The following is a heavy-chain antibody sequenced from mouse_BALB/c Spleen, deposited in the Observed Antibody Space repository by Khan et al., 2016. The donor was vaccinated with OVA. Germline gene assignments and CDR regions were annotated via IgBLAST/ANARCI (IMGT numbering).Heavy chain of an antibody. Sequence: EVQVVESGGDLVKPGGSLKLSCAASGFTFSSYSMSWVRQTPDKRLEWVTTISSVGDYTYYPDNVKGRFTISRDNAKNTLYLQMSSLKAEDTAMYYFASLLSGSFVYWAQGPLVTVSA. J-gene: IGHJ3*01. CDR2: ISSVGDYT. V-gene: IGHV5-6*01. D-gene: IGHD4-1*01. CDR3: ASLLSGSFVY. CDR1: GFTFSSYS.